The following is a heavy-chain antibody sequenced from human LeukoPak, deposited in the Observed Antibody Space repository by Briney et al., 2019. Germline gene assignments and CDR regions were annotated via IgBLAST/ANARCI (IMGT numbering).Heavy chain of an antibody. CDR1: EFSFSSHA. CDR2: ISGSGGST. V-gene: IGHV3-23*01. CDR3: AKEEAIAAIGGFDY. J-gene: IGHJ4*02. D-gene: IGHD6-13*01. Sequence: PGGSLRLSCEVSEFSFSSHAMSWVRQARGKGLEWVSGISGSGGSTYYADSVKGRFTISKDNSKITWYVQMNSRRVDSTAVCYCAKEEAIAAIGGFDYWGQGSLVTVSS.